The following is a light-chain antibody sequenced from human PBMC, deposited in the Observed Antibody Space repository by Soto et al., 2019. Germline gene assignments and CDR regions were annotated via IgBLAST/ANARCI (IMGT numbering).Light chain of an antibody. Sequence: EIVLTQSPGTLSLSPGERATLSCRASQSVSSSYLAWYQQKPGQAPRLLIYGASSRATGIPDRSSGSGSGTDFTLTITRLEPDDFAVYCCRHYRTSFGGGTKVEIK. CDR1: QSVSSSY. J-gene: IGKJ4*01. CDR3: RHYRTS. CDR2: GAS. V-gene: IGKV3-20*01.